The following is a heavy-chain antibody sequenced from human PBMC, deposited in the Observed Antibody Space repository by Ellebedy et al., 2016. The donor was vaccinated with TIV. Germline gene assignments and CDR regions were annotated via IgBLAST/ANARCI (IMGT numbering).Heavy chain of an antibody. CDR3: ARDLPTGYSSGWYWKAFDYYYGMDV. V-gene: IGHV1-8*01. D-gene: IGHD6-19*01. J-gene: IGHJ6*02. CDR2: MSPNSGNT. Sequence: ASVKVSXXASGYTFTSYDINWVRQATGQGLEWMGWMSPNSGNTGYAQKFQGRVTMTRNTSISTAYMELSSLRSEDTAVYYCARDLPTGYSSGWYWKAFDYYYGMDVWGQGTTVTVSS. CDR1: GYTFTSYD.